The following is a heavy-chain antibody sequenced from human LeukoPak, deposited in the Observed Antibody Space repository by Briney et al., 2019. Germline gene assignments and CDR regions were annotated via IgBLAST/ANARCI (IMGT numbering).Heavy chain of an antibody. CDR1: GFTFTIFG. Sequence: GGSLRLSCAASGFTFTIFGLNWVRQAPGKGAAGVSYIDTRSGISYYADSVQGRFTISRDDARESVFLQMDGLRVDDTAVYYCARTYDFGRGPPGDAFDSRGPETWVIVSA. CDR3: ARTYDFGRGPPGDAFDS. V-gene: IGHV3-48*01. CDR2: IDTRSGIS. J-gene: IGHJ3*02. D-gene: IGHD3-3*01.